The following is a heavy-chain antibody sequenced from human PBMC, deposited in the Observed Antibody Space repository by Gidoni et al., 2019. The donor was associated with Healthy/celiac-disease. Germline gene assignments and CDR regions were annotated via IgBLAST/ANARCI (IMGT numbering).Heavy chain of an antibody. V-gene: IGHV3-64D*08. D-gene: IGHD6-6*01. CDR2: ISSNGGST. J-gene: IGHJ4*02. CDR1: GFTFSSYA. Sequence: CSASGFTFSSYAMHWVRQAPGKGLEYVSAISSNGGSTYYADSVKGRFTISRDNSKNTLYLQMSSLRAEDTAVYYCVKALIAARPPGWGQGTLVTVSS. CDR3: VKALIAARPPG.